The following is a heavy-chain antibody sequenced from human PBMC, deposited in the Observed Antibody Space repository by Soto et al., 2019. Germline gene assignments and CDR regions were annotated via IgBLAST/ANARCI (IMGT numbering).Heavy chain of an antibody. V-gene: IGHV3-23*01. CDR1: GFTFSTYP. Sequence: EVQLLESGGGLVQPGGSLRLSCAASGFTFSTYPMSWVRQAPGKGLEWVSAISGSGGNTYYADSVRGRFTISRDNSKNTLYLQMSILRAEDTAVYYCAKDHLTSGGTFWFDPRGQGTLVTVSS. J-gene: IGHJ5*02. CDR3: AKDHLTSGGTFWFDP. D-gene: IGHD6-13*01. CDR2: ISGSGGNT.